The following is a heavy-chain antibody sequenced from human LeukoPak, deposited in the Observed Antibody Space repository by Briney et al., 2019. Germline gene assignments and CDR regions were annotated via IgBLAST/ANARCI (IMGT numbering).Heavy chain of an antibody. J-gene: IGHJ6*04. CDR1: GGTFSSYA. V-gene: IGHV1-69*13. Sequence: WASVKVSCKASGGTFSSYAISWVRQAPGQGLEWMGGIIPIFGTANYAQKFQGRVTITADESTSTAYMELSSLRSEDTAVYYCARVPCMVRGVIPACWRGRARTNGMDVWGKGTTVTVSS. D-gene: IGHD3-10*01. CDR3: ARVPCMVRGVIPACWRGRARTNGMDV. CDR2: IIPIFGTA.